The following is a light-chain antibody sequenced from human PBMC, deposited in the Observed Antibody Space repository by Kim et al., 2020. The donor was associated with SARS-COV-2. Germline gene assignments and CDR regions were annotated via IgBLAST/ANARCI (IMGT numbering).Light chain of an antibody. V-gene: IGKV1-13*02. CDR1: QGISSA. CDR3: QQFNSYPPSIT. J-gene: IGKJ5*01. Sequence: VGDRVTSSRRASQGISSALAWYQQKPGKAPKLLIYDASSLESGVPSRFSGSGSGTDFTLTISSLQPEDFATYYGQQFNSYPPSITFGQGTRLEIK. CDR2: DAS.